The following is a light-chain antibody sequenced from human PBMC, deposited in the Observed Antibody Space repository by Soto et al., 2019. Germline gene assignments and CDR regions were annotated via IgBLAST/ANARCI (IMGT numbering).Light chain of an antibody. CDR3: LQHYNFPRT. Sequence: AIQMTQSPSSLSASVGDRVTISYRASQGIRNDLGWFQQKPGKAPKLLIYAAFRLQSGVPSRFSGSGSGTDFTLTISSLQPEDFATYYCLQHYNFPRTFGQGTKVEIK. CDR1: QGIRND. CDR2: AAF. V-gene: IGKV1-6*01. J-gene: IGKJ1*01.